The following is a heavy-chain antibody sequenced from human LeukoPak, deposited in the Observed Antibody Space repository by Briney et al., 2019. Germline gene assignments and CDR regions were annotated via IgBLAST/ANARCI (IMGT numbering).Heavy chain of an antibody. J-gene: IGHJ4*02. CDR2: ISAYNGNT. CDR3: ARDGGGGGSYFDY. CDR1: GYTFTSYG. Sequence: GASVKVSCKASGYTFTSYGISWVRQAPGQGLEWMGWISAYNGNTNYAQKLQGRVTMTRDTSTSTVYMELSSLRSEDTAVYYCARDGGGGGSYFDYWGQGTLVTVSS. D-gene: IGHD3-16*01. V-gene: IGHV1-18*01.